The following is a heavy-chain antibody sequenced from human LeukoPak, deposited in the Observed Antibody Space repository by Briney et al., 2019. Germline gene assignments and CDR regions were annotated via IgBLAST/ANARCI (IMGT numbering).Heavy chain of an antibody. D-gene: IGHD6-19*01. J-gene: IGHJ4*02. CDR3: ASKQWLVSDFDY. V-gene: IGHV3-23*01. CDR2: ISGSGGNT. CDR1: GFTFSSYA. Sequence: GGSLRLSCAASGFTFSSYAMSWVRQAPGKGLEWVSAISGSGGNTYYADSVKGRFTISRDNSKNSLYLQMNSLRAEDTAVYYCASKQWLVSDFDYWGQGTLVTVSS.